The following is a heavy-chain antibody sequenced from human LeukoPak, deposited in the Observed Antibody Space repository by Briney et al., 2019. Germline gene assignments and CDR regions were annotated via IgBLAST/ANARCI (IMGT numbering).Heavy chain of an antibody. CDR1: GYTFTSYD. D-gene: IGHD2-8*01. V-gene: IGHV1-69*05. CDR2: IIPIFGTA. CDR3: ARDGWNGYYYMDV. J-gene: IGHJ6*03. Sequence: SVKVSCKASGYTFTSYDINWVRQAPGQGLEWMGRIIPIFGTANYAQKFQGRVTITTAESTSTAYMELSSLRSEDTAVYYCARDGWNGYYYMDVWGKGTTVTVSS.